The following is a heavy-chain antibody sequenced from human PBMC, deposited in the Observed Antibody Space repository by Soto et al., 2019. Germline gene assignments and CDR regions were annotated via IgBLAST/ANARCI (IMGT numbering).Heavy chain of an antibody. Sequence: ASVKVSCKASGYTFTSYAMHWVRQAPGQRLEWMGWINAGNGNTKYSQEFQGRVTITRDTSASTAYMELNSLRAEDTAVYYCAVRNFRGPDWFDPWGQGTLVTVSS. J-gene: IGHJ5*02. CDR3: AVRNFRGPDWFDP. V-gene: IGHV1-3*03. CDR2: INAGNGNT. D-gene: IGHD6-6*01. CDR1: GYTFTSYA.